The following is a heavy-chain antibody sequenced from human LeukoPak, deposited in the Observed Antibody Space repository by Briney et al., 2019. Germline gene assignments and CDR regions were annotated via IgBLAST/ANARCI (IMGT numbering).Heavy chain of an antibody. D-gene: IGHD6-6*01. V-gene: IGHV1-69*05. Sequence: SVKVSCKASGGTFSSYAISCVRQAPGQGLEWMGGLIPIFGTANYAQKFQGRVTITTDESTSTAYMELSSLRSEDTAVYYCASRRVAALRPNYSYYYMDVWGKGTTVTVSS. CDR2: LIPIFGTA. J-gene: IGHJ6*03. CDR3: ASRRVAALRPNYSYYYMDV. CDR1: GGTFSSYA.